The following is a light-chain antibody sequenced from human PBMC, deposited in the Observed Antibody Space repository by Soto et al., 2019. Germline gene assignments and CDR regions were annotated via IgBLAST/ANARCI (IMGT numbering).Light chain of an antibody. CDR1: QSVSYR. CDR2: GAS. V-gene: IGKV3-20*01. Sequence: EIVMTQSPGTLSLSPGERATLSCRASQSVSYRLAWYQQKPGQAPRLLISGASSRATGIPDRFSGSGFGTDFTLTISRLEPEDFALYYCQHYVGGSPITFGQGNDWRL. J-gene: IGKJ5*01. CDR3: QHYVGGSPIT.